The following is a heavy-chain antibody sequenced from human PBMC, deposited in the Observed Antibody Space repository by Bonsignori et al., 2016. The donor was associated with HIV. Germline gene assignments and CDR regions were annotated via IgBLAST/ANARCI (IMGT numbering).Heavy chain of an antibody. V-gene: IGHV4-61*02. D-gene: IGHD1-7*01. CDR2: IYTSGST. Sequence: SETLSLTCTVSGGSISSGSYYWSWIRQPAGKGLEWIGRIYTSGSTNYNPSLKSRVTISVDTSKNQFSLKLSSVTAADTAVYYCARDNWNYVEDYWGQGTLVTVSS. J-gene: IGHJ4*02. CDR3: ARDNWNYVEDY. CDR1: GGSISSGSYY.